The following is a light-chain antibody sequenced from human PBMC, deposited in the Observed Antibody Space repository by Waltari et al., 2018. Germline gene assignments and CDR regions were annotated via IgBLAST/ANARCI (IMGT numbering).Light chain of an antibody. J-gene: IGKJ5*01. CDR3: QQYDNLPTT. CDR1: QSIGNNY. CDR2: AAS. V-gene: IGKV3-20*01. Sequence: ENVLTQSPGTLSLSPGERATLSCRASQSIGNNYLAWYQQKPGQAPRLLIYAASIRATGIPDRFSGSGSGTHFSFTINSLQPEDIATYYCQQYDNLPTTFGQGTRLDMK.